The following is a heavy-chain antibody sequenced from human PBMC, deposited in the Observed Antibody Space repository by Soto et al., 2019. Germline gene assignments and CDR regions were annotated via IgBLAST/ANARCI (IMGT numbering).Heavy chain of an antibody. CDR3: ARLPLTTAMAENDY. CDR2: INPSGGST. Sequence: QVQLVQSGAEVKKPGASVKVSCKASGYTFTSYYMHWVRQAPGQGLEWMGIINPSGGSTSYAQKFQGRVTXXRXTXXSTVYMERSRLRSEDTAVYYCARLPLTTAMAENDYWGQGTLVTVSS. J-gene: IGHJ4*02. V-gene: IGHV1-46*01. CDR1: GYTFTSYY. D-gene: IGHD5-18*01.